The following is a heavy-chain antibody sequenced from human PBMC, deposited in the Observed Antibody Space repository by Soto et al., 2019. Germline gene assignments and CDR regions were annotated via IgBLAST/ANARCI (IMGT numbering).Heavy chain of an antibody. CDR1: GFTFSTYW. J-gene: IGHJ5*02. CDR2: IDSDGSST. CDR3: ARDHTTTWRGYFDP. Sequence: GGSLRLSCAASGFTFSTYWMYWVRQAPGKGLVWVSRIDSDGSSTMYADSVKGRFTISRDNAKNTLYLQMNSLRADDTAVYYCARDHTTTWRGYFDPWGQGTLVTVSS. D-gene: IGHD5-12*01. V-gene: IGHV3-74*03.